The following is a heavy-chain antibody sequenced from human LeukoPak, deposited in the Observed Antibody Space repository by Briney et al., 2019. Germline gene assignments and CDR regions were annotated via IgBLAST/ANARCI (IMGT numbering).Heavy chain of an antibody. CDR3: ARDLGSGWFGELSRYPYYYYGMDV. J-gene: IGHJ6*02. CDR2: ISSSSSYI. CDR1: GFTFSSYS. V-gene: IGHV3-21*01. Sequence: PGGSLRLSCAASGFTFSSYSMNWVRQAPGKGLEWVSSISSSSSYIYYADSVKGRFTISRDNAKNSLYLQMNSLRAEDTAVYYCARDLGSGWFGELSRYPYYYYGMDVWGQGTTVTVSS. D-gene: IGHD3-10*01.